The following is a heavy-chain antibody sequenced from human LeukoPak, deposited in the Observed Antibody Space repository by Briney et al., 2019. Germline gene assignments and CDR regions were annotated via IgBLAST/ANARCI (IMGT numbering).Heavy chain of an antibody. J-gene: IGHJ4*02. CDR3: AKDFDSREYPQNFDY. Sequence: GGSLRLSCAASGFPFSTYGMHWVRQAPGKGLEWVALISSDGNNKYYANSVMGRFTVSRDNSKNTLYLQMSSLRADDTAVYYCAKDFDSREYPQNFDYWGQGTLVSVSS. CDR2: ISSDGNNK. V-gene: IGHV3-30*18. D-gene: IGHD3-22*01. CDR1: GFPFSTYG.